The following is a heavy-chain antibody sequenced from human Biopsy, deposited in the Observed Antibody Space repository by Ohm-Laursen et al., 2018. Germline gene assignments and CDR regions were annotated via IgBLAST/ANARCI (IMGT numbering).Heavy chain of an antibody. CDR2: INPSGSTT. D-gene: IGHD6-19*01. CDR1: GYSFTSYY. CDR3: ARTTGWYGDLYYFDY. V-gene: IGHV1-46*01. Sequence: ASAKASCKPSGYSFTSYYMHWVRQAPGQGLEWMGMINPSGSTTSYPQIFQGRVTMTRDTSKSTVYMELSSLRSADTAVYFCARTTGWYGDLYYFDYWGQGTLVTVSS. J-gene: IGHJ4*02.